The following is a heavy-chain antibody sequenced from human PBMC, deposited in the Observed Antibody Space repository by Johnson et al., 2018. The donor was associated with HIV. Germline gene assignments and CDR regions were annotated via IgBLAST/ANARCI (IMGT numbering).Heavy chain of an antibody. CDR1: GFTFSNYW. Sequence: VQLVESGGGVVQPGGSLRLSCAASGFTFSNYWMSWVRQAPGTGLEWVANINLDGSEKYYVDSVKGRFTISRDNAKNSLYLQMNSLRAEDTAVYYCARDPIRGYGDYEDDAFDIWGQGTMVTVSS. CDR2: INLDGSEK. D-gene: IGHD4-17*01. CDR3: ARDPIRGYGDYEDDAFDI. J-gene: IGHJ3*02. V-gene: IGHV3-7*01.